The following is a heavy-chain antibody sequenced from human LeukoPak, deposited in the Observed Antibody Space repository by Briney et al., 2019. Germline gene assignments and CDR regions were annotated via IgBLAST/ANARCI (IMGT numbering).Heavy chain of an antibody. CDR1: GFTFSSYA. Sequence: GGSLRLSCAASGFTFSSYAMSWVRQAPGKGLEWVSAISGSGGSTYYADSVKGRFTISRDNSKNTLYLQMNSLRAEDTAVYYCTKGDQGIAAAGTTLGGQGTLVTVSS. V-gene: IGHV3-23*01. CDR2: ISGSGGST. D-gene: IGHD6-13*01. J-gene: IGHJ4*02. CDR3: TKGDQGIAAAGTTL.